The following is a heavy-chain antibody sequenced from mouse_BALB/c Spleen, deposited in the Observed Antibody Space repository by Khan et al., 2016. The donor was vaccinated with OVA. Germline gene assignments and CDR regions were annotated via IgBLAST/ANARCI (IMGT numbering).Heavy chain of an antibody. CDR2: IIYTGYT. J-gene: IGHJ3*01. CDR1: GDSITTGY. V-gene: IGHV3-8*02. D-gene: IGHD2-14*01. Sequence: EVELVESGPSLVKPSQTLSLTCSVTGDSITTGYWNWIRKFPGNKLEYMGYIIYTGYTYYNPSLKSRISITRHTSTNQYYLRLKSVTEEDTATYYCARSTYRYAFVYWGQGTLVTVSA. CDR3: ARSTYRYAFVY.